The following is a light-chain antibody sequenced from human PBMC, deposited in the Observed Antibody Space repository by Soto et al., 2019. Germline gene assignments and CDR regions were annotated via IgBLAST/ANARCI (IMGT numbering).Light chain of an antibody. CDR1: SSDVGAYNY. CDR3: SSYAGSNNPYV. V-gene: IGLV2-8*01. CDR2: EVT. J-gene: IGLJ1*01. Sequence: QSALTQPPSASGSPGQSVTISCTGTSSDVGAYNYVSWYQQHPGKAPKLMIYEVTKRPSGVPDRFSGSKSGNTASLTVSGLQAEDEADYYCSSYAGSNNPYVFGIGTKLTVL.